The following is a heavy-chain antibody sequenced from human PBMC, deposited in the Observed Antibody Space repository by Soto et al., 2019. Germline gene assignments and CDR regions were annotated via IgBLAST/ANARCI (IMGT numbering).Heavy chain of an antibody. CDR3: ATVYFYDSSADYYFDY. CDR1: VFTFGDYA. V-gene: IGHV3-49*04. J-gene: IGHJ4*02. D-gene: IGHD3-22*01. CDR2: ISSQAFGGTT. Sequence: GGSLRLSCTVSVFTFGDYAMSWVRQAPGKGLEWVGFISSQAFGGTTEYAASVEGRFTISTDESKTIAYLQMNSLKAADTAVYFCATVYFYDSSADYYFDYWGQGTLVTVSS.